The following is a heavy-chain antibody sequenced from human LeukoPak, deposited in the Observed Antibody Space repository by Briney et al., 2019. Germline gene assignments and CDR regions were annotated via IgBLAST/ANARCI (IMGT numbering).Heavy chain of an antibody. V-gene: IGHV4-59*01. CDR3: ARARRAVADYFDY. Sequence: PSETLSLTCTVADGSISSYYWNWIRQPPGKGLEWIGYIHFSGRTNYNPSLKSRVTISIDTSKNQFSLKLSSVTAADTAVYYCARARRAVADYFDYWGQGTLVTVPS. D-gene: IGHD6-19*01. CDR2: IHFSGRT. CDR1: DGSISSYY. J-gene: IGHJ4*02.